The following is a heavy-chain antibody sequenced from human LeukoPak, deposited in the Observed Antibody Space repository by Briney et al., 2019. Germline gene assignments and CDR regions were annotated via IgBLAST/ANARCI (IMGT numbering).Heavy chain of an antibody. CDR1: GSTFSSYW. J-gene: IGHJ5*02. CDR2: ISSSSSYI. V-gene: IGHV3-21*01. D-gene: IGHD6-13*01. Sequence: TGGSLRLSCAAPGSTFSSYWMSWVRQAPGKGLEWVSSISSSSSYIYYADSVKGRFTISRDNAKNSLYLQMNSLRAEDTAVYYCARDPRIAAALNWFDPWGQGTLVTVSS. CDR3: ARDPRIAAALNWFDP.